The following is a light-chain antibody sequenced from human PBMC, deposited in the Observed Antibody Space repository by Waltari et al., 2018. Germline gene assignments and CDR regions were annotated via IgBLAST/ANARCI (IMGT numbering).Light chain of an antibody. CDR3: QQSYSTLPFT. J-gene: IGKJ3*01. CDR1: QSISNH. V-gene: IGKV1-39*01. CDR2: GAS. Sequence: DIQMTQSPSSLSASVGDRVTITCRASQSISNHLNWYQQKPGEAPKLLIYGASRLQSGVPSRFSGSGSGTDFALTCSSLQPEDFATYYCQQSYSTLPFTFGPGTKVDFK.